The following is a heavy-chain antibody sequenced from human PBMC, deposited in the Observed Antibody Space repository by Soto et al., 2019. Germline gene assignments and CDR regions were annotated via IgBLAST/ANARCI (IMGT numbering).Heavy chain of an antibody. Sequence: QITLKESGPTLVKPTQTLTLTCTFSGFSLSSSGVGVGWIRQPPGKALEWLALMYWDDDKRYSPSLVSRLTITKGTSKHQVILTMTNMDPVYTGTYYFAHRKDCGGDCPSPRFDYWGQGSLVTVSS. J-gene: IGHJ4*02. D-gene: IGHD2-21*02. CDR1: GFSLSSSGVG. CDR3: AHRKDCGGDCPSPRFDY. V-gene: IGHV2-5*02. CDR2: MYWDDDK.